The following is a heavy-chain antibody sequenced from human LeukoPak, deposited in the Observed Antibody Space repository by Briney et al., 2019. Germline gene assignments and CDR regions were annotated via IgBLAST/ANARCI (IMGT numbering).Heavy chain of an antibody. CDR3: ARTLYSGYDWWFDP. Sequence: SVKVSCKASGGTFSSYAISWVRQAPGQGLEWMGGIIPIFGTANYAQKFQGSVTITADESTSTAYMELSSLRSEDTAVYYCARTLYSGYDWWFDPWGQGTLVTVSS. D-gene: IGHD5-12*01. J-gene: IGHJ5*02. CDR2: IIPIFGTA. V-gene: IGHV1-69*01. CDR1: GGTFSSYA.